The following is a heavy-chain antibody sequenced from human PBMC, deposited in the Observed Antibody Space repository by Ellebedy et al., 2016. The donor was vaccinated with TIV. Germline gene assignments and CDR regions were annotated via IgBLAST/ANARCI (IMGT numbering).Heavy chain of an antibody. D-gene: IGHD3-22*01. CDR1: GFTFSSYA. CDR2: ISYDGSNK. CDR3: ARDGSPWGYDSSGTLRGYFDY. J-gene: IGHJ4*02. Sequence: GESLKISXAASGFTFSSYAMHWVRQAPGKGLEWVAVISYDGSNKYYADSVKGRFTISRDNSKNTLYLQMNSLRAEDTAVYYCARDGSPWGYDSSGTLRGYFDYWGQGTLVTVSS. V-gene: IGHV3-30-3*01.